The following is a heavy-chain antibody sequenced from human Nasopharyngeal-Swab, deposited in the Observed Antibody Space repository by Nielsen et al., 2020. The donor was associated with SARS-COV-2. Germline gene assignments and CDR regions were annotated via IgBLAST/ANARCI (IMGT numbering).Heavy chain of an antibody. CDR1: GFTFSSYS. CDR2: ISGSGGST. Sequence: GESLKISCAASGFTFSSYSMNWVRQAPGRGLEWVSAISGSGGSTYYADSVKGRFTISRDNAKNSLYLQMNSLRAEDTAVYYCSSVGWYYYYYGMDVWGQGTTVTVSS. D-gene: IGHD6-19*01. V-gene: IGHV3-21*01. CDR3: SSVGWYYYYYGMDV. J-gene: IGHJ6*02.